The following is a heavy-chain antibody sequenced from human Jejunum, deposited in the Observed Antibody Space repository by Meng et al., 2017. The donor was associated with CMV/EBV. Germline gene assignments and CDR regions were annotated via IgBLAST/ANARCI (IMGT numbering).Heavy chain of an antibody. CDR3: ARVVMAEQQLDY. J-gene: IGHJ4*02. D-gene: IGHD1/OR15-1a*01. Sequence: ASGYTFTDSFYHWVRQAPGQGLEWMGWMNPNSGGTRYAQKFQGKVTMTRDTSINMAYMELSGLTSADTAVYYCARVVMAEQQLDYWGQGTRVTVSS. CDR1: GYTFTDSF. V-gene: IGHV1-2*02. CDR2: MNPNSGGT.